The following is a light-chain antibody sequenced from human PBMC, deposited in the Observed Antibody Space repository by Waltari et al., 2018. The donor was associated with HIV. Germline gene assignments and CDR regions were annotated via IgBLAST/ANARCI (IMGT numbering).Light chain of an antibody. Sequence: QSVLTQPPSASGTPGQRVPISCSGRSPNIGRNTVNWYQQLPGTAPKLLIYSNNQRPSGVPDRFSGSKSGTSASLAISGLQSEDEADYYCAAWDDSLAWVFGGGTKLTVL. CDR3: AAWDDSLAWV. V-gene: IGLV1-44*01. CDR1: SPNIGRNT. J-gene: IGLJ3*02. CDR2: SNN.